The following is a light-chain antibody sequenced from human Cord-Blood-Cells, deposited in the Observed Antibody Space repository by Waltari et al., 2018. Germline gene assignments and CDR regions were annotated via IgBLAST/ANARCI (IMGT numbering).Light chain of an antibody. J-gene: IGKJ2*01. CDR2: AAS. Sequence: DIQMTESPSSLSASVGDRVTIHCRASQGISNSLAWYQQTPGKVPKLLIYAASTLQSGVPARFSGSGSGTDFTLTISSLQPEDVATYYSQKYNSAPDTFGQGTKLEIK. CDR3: QKYNSAPDT. V-gene: IGKV1-27*01. CDR1: QGISNS.